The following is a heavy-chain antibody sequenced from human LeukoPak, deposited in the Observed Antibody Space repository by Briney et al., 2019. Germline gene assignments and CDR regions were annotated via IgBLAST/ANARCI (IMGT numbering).Heavy chain of an antibody. CDR2: IRNDGIEK. Sequence: GGSLRLXCAASGFAFSVYWMSWVRQPPGKGLEWVANIRNDGIEKYYVNSVKGRFTISRDNAKNSLYLQMNSLRAEDTAVYYCARVGTAEGTLEDYWGQGTLVTVSS. CDR3: ARVGTAEGTLEDY. CDR1: GFAFSVYW. V-gene: IGHV3-7*01. D-gene: IGHD6-13*01. J-gene: IGHJ4*02.